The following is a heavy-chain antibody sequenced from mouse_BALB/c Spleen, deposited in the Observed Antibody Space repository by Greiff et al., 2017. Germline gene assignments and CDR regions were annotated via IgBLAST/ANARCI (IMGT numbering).Heavy chain of an antibody. D-gene: IGHD4-1*01. V-gene: IGHV1-4*02. Sequence: VQLQQSAAELARPGASVKMSCKASGYTFTSYTMHWVKQRPGQGLEWIGYINPSSGYTEYNQKFKDKTTLTADKSSSTAYMQLSSLTSEDSAVYYCARSWDAYFDYWGQGTTLTVSS. CDR3: ARSWDAYFDY. CDR2: INPSSGYT. CDR1: GYTFTSYT. J-gene: IGHJ2*01.